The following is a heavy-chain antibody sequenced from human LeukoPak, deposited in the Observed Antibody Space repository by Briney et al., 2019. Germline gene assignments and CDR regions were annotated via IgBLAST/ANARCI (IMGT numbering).Heavy chain of an antibody. J-gene: IGHJ4*02. CDR2: FDAEQRET. D-gene: IGHD3-10*01. CDR1: GYTLTELS. V-gene: IGHV1-24*01. CDR3: ATPKVYYYGSGVEYYFDY. Sequence: ASVEVSCKVSGYTLTELSMHWVRQAPGKGLERMGGFDAEQRETIYAQKFQGRVTMTEDTSTDTAYMELSSLRSEDTAVYYCATPKVYYYGSGVEYYFDYWGQGTLVTVSS.